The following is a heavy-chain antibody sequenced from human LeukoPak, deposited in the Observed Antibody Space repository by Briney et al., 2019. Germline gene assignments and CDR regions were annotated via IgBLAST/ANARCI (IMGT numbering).Heavy chain of an antibody. D-gene: IGHD4-17*01. CDR1: GGSFSGYY. J-gene: IGHJ5*02. CDR2: INHSGST. CDR3: ASGTVTTYSWFDP. Sequence: SETLSLTCAVYGGSFSGYYWSWIRQPPGKGLEWIGEINHSGSTNYNPSLKSRVTISVDTSKNQFSLKLSSVTAADTAVYYCASGTVTTYSWFDPWGQGTLVTVSP. V-gene: IGHV4-34*01.